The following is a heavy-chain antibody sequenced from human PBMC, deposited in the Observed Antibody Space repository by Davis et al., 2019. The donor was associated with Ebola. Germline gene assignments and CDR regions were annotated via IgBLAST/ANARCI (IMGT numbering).Heavy chain of an antibody. CDR3: TKDITPGGADV. Sequence: PGGSLRLSCVASGFTSHDHAMHWVRQAPGKGLEWVSGIFRNSGDTGYADSVKGRFTISRDSAENSLYLQMNSLKTEDTAFYFCTKDITPGGADVWGQGTTVTVSS. CDR1: GFTSHDHA. V-gene: IGHV3-9*02. CDR2: IFRNSGDT. J-gene: IGHJ6*02. D-gene: IGHD4-17*01.